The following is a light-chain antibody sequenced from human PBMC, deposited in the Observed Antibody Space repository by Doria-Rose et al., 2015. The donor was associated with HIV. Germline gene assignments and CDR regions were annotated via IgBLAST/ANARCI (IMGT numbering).Light chain of an antibody. V-gene: IGKV3-20*01. CDR2: DGS. CDR1: QSFSSTY. Sequence: TQSPGTLSLSSGERATLSCRASQSFSSTYLAWYQQKPGQAPSLLIYDGSTRATGIPDRFSASGSGTDFTLTINRLEPDDFALYYCHQYGTSWTFGQGTKVEI. CDR3: HQYGTSWT. J-gene: IGKJ1*01.